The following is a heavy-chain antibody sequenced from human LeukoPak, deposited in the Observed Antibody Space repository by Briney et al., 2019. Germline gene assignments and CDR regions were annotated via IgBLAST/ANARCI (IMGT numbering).Heavy chain of an antibody. CDR2: ISAYNGNT. Sequence: ASVKVSCKASGYTFTSYGISWVRQAPGQGLEWMGWISAYNGNTNYAQKLQGRVTMTTDTSTSTAYMELRSLRSDDTAVYYCARDRGGYDILTHAFDIWGQGTMVTVSS. CDR1: GYTFTSYG. D-gene: IGHD3-9*01. V-gene: IGHV1-18*01. J-gene: IGHJ3*02. CDR3: ARDRGGYDILTHAFDI.